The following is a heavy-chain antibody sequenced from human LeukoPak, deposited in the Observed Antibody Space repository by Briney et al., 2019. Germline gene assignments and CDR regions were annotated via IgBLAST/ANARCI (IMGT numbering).Heavy chain of an antibody. CDR2: IRSNGGST. V-gene: IGHV3-64*01. J-gene: IGHJ6*03. CDR1: GFTFSSYW. Sequence: GGSLRLSCAASGFTFSSYWMHWVRQAPGKGLEYVSAIRSNGGSTYYANSVKGRFTISRDNSKNTLYLQMGRLRAEDMAVYYCARDAAMAPGVYYYYMDVWGKGTTVTISS. CDR3: ARDAAMAPGVYYYYMDV. D-gene: IGHD5-18*01.